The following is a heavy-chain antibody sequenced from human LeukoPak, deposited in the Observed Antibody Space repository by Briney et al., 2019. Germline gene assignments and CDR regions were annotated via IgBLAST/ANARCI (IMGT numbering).Heavy chain of an antibody. CDR1: GLTFTRYT. V-gene: IGHV3-21*01. J-gene: IGHJ4*02. CDR2: ITSGSSYI. CDR3: AKTYGHFDD. D-gene: IGHD4-17*01. Sequence: GGSLRLSCAASGLTFTRYTMNGVRQAPGKGLEWVSSITSGSSYIYYADSVKGRFTISRDNAKNSLYPQMTSLRVEDTAVYYCAKTYGHFDDWGQGTLVTVSS.